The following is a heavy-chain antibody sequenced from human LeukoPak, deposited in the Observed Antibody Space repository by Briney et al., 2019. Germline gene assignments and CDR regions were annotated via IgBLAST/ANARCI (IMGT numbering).Heavy chain of an antibody. CDR2: IIPIFGTA. Sequence: ASVKVSCKASGYTFTSYGISWVRQAPGQGLEWMGGIIPIFGTANYAQKFQGRVTITADESTSTAYMELSSLRSEDTAVYYCARGDSSSWYVFDYWGQGTLVTVSS. CDR3: ARGDSSSWYVFDY. CDR1: GYTFTSYG. J-gene: IGHJ4*02. V-gene: IGHV1-69*13. D-gene: IGHD6-13*01.